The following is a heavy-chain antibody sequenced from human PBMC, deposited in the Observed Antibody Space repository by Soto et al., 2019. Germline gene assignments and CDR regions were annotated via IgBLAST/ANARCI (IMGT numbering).Heavy chain of an antibody. J-gene: IGHJ4*02. Sequence: QVQLQESGPGLVKPSETLSLTCAVSGDSISSYYCMWIRQPPGKGLESIGYLYYGRSANYNPSLKSRVTLSVDTSTNQCSLTLSSTAAADTAVYYCALRSMAVVPEYWGQGTLVTVSS. CDR2: LYYGRSA. CDR1: GDSISSYY. V-gene: IGHV4-59*01. CDR3: ALRSMAVVPEY. D-gene: IGHD3-22*01.